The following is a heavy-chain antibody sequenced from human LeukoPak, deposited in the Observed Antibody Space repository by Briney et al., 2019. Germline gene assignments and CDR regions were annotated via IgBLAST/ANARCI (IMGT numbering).Heavy chain of an antibody. CDR3: ARADSVPAGDYHYWYMDV. D-gene: IGHD2-2*01. CDR2: ITPNNGDT. J-gene: IGHJ6*03. V-gene: IGHV1-2*02. CDR1: GFTLTDY. Sequence: ASVKVSCKASGFTLTDYIHWVRQDPRQGLQWMGWITPNNGDTDYAQKFQGRVTMTRDTSISTVYMELSSLRYDETAVYYCARADSVPAGDYHYWYMDVWGKGTTVTVSS.